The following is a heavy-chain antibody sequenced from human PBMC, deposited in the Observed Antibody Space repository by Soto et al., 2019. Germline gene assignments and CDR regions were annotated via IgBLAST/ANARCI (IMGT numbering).Heavy chain of an antibody. V-gene: IGHV4-39*01. J-gene: IGHJ6*03. CDR1: GGSISSSSYY. Sequence: QLQLQESGPGLVKPSETLSLTCTVSGGSISSSSYYWGWIRQPPGKGLEWIGSIYYSGSTYYNPSLKSRVTISVDTSKNQFSLKLSSVTAADTAVYYCASHRGVRGVITTRAYYMDVWGKGTTVTVSS. CDR2: IYYSGST. D-gene: IGHD3-10*01. CDR3: ASHRGVRGVITTRAYYMDV.